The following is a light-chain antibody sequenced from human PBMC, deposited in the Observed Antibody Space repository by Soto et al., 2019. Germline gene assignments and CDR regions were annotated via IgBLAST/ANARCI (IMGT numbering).Light chain of an antibody. J-gene: IGLJ1*01. CDR2: SNH. Sequence: QSVLTQPPSASGTPGQRVSISCCGSSSNIGSNYVYWYQQLPGTAPKLLIYSNHQRPSGVPDRFSGSKSGTSASLAISGLRSEDEADYYCAAWDGSLTGYVFGTGTKVTVL. CDR1: SSNIGSNY. CDR3: AAWDGSLTGYV. V-gene: IGLV1-47*02.